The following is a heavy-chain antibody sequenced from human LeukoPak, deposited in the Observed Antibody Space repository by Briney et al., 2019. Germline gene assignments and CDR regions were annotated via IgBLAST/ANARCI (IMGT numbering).Heavy chain of an antibody. CDR1: GFTFSSYW. D-gene: IGHD2-15*01. CDR2: IKQDGSEK. J-gene: IGHJ5*02. Sequence: GGSLRLSCAASGFTFSSYWMSWVRQAPGKGLEWVANIKQDGSEKYYVDSVKGRFTISRDNAKNSLYLQMNSLRAEDTAVYYCATMVVAATGILDPWGQGTLVTVSS. V-gene: IGHV3-7*01. CDR3: ATMVVAATGILDP.